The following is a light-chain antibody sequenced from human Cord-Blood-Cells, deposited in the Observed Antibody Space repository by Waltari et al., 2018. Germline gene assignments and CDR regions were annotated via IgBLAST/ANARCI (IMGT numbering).Light chain of an antibody. V-gene: IGKV1-39*01. CDR1: QSISSY. CDR2: AAS. CDR3: QQYNNWPPYT. J-gene: IGKJ2*01. Sequence: DIQMTQSPSSLSASVGDRVTITCRASQSISSYLNWYQQKPGKAPKLLIYAASSLQSGVPSRFSGSGSGTDFTLTISSLQSEDFAVCYCQQYNNWPPYTFGQGTKLEIK.